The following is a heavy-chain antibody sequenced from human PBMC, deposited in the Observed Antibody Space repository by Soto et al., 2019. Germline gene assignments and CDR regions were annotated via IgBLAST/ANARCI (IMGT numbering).Heavy chain of an antibody. J-gene: IGHJ4*02. CDR1: GGTFSSYA. CDR2: IIPIFGTA. Sequence: QVQLVQSGAEVKKPGSSVKVSYKASGGTFSSYAISWVRQAPGQGLEWMGGIIPIFGTANYAQKFQGRVTVTADEATSTAYMELSSLRSEDTAVYYCARDRGSIVGAKGYFDYWGQGTLVTVSS. D-gene: IGHD1-26*01. V-gene: IGHV1-69*01. CDR3: ARDRGSIVGAKGYFDY.